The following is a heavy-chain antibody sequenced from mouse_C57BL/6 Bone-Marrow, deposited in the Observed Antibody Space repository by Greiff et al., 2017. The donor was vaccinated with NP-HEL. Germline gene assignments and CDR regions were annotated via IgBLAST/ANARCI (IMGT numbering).Heavy chain of an antibody. CDR2: IDPETGGT. D-gene: IGHD1-1*01. CDR3: TREFDYYGSSPAWFAY. J-gene: IGHJ3*01. V-gene: IGHV1-15*01. CDR1: GYTFTDYE. Sequence: SGAELVRPGASVTLSCKASGYTFTDYEMHWVKQTPVHGLEWIGAIDPETGGTAYNQKFKGKAILTADKSSSTAYMELRSLTSEDSAVYYCTREFDYYGSSPAWFAYWGQGTLVTVSA.